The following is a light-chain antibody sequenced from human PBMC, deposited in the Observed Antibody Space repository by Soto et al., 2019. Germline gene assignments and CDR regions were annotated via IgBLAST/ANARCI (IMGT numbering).Light chain of an antibody. Sequence: DIQMTQSPSTLSASVGDRVTVTCRASQSISSWLAWYQQKPGKAPKLLIYDASSLESGVPSRFSGSGSGTEFTLTISSLQPDEFATYYCQQYTSAPWTFGQGTKVDIK. CDR1: QSISSW. CDR2: DAS. V-gene: IGKV1-5*01. CDR3: QQYTSAPWT. J-gene: IGKJ1*01.